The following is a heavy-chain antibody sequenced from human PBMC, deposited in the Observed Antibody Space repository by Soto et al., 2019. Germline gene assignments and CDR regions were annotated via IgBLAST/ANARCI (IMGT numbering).Heavy chain of an antibody. D-gene: IGHD3-3*02. CDR2: ISSTGSYT. Sequence: PGGSLRLSCTASGFTFNDYYMTWFRRAPGTGLEWVSYISSTGSYTNYAESVKGRFTISRDNAKNSLYLQMDSLRDEDTAVYYCARDPSIRSPPDYWGRGTLVTV. J-gene: IGHJ4*02. CDR3: ARDPSIRSPPDY. V-gene: IGHV3-11*05. CDR1: GFTFNDYY.